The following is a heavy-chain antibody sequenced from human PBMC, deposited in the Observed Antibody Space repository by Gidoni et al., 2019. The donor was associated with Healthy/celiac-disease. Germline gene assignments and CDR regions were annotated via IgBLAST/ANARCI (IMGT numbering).Heavy chain of an antibody. V-gene: IGHV1-2*02. Sequence: QVQLVQSGAEVKTPGASVKVSCKASGYTFTGSYLPLVRQAPGQGLEWMGWINPNSGGTNYAQKFQGRVTMTRDTSISTAYMELSRLRSDDTAVYYCAREDRRRRGYSYGYGHYYYGMDVWGQGTTVTVSS. CDR3: AREDRRRRGYSYGYGHYYYGMDV. J-gene: IGHJ6*02. D-gene: IGHD5-18*01. CDR2: INPNSGGT. CDR1: GYTFTGSY.